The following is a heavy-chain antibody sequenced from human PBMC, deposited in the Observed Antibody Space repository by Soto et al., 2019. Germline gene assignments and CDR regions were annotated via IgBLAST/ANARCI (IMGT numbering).Heavy chain of an antibody. CDR3: AKEKDMIVVQVSMPTY. D-gene: IGHD3-22*01. CDR2: ISGSGGST. Sequence: PEKELEWVSAISGSGGSTYYADSVKGRFTISRDNSKNTLYLQMNSLRAEDTAVYFCAKEKDMIVVQVSMPTYRGYGTPVPVSS. V-gene: IGHV3-23*01. J-gene: IGHJ4*01.